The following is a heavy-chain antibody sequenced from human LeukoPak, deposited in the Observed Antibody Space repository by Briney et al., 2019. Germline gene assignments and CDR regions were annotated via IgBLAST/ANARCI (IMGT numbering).Heavy chain of an antibody. CDR1: GFTFSSYA. V-gene: IGHV3-23*01. CDR2: ISGSGGST. CDR3: AKSDCSSTSCYLIDY. Sequence: GSLRLSCAASGFTFSSYAMSWVRQAPGKGLEWVSAISGSGGSTYYADSVKGRFTISRDNSKNTLYLQMNSLRAEDTAVYYCAKSDCSSTSCYLIDYWGQGTLVTVSS. D-gene: IGHD2-2*01. J-gene: IGHJ4*02.